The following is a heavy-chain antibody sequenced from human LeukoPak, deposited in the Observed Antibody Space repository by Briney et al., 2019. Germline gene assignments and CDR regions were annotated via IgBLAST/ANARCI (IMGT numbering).Heavy chain of an antibody. Sequence: PRGSLRLSCAASGFTFSSYWMSWVRQAPGKGLEWVAVIWSDGSEKYYGDAVKGRFTISRDNSRNTLYLQMNNLRDDDTAVYFCAKDAQRGFDYSNSLEYWGQGTLVIVSS. CDR1: GFTFSSYW. D-gene: IGHD4-11*01. V-gene: IGHV3-33*06. CDR3: AKDAQRGFDYSNSLEY. CDR2: IWSDGSEK. J-gene: IGHJ4*02.